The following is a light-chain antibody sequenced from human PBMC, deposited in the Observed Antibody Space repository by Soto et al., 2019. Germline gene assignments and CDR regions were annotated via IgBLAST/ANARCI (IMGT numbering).Light chain of an antibody. Sequence: DIQLTQSPSFLSASVGDRVTITCRASQGISSYLAWYQQKPGKAPKRLIYAASTLQSGVPSRFSGSGSGTEFTLTIISLQPEDSATYYCQQRNSYPLAFGGGTKVEIK. CDR1: QGISSY. V-gene: IGKV1-9*01. J-gene: IGKJ4*01. CDR2: AAS. CDR3: QQRNSYPLA.